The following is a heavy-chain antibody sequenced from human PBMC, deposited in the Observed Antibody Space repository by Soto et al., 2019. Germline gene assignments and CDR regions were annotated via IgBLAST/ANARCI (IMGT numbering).Heavy chain of an antibody. CDR3: ARVIVAAGIIIDY. J-gene: IGHJ4*02. CDR2: INPNSGGT. Sequence: QVQLVQSGAEVKKPGASVKVSCKASGYTFTGYYMHWVRQAPGQGLEWMGWINPNSGGTNYEQKFQGRVNMTRDTSISTAYMELSRLRSDDTAVYYCARVIVAAGIIIDYWGQGTLVTVSS. D-gene: IGHD6-13*01. CDR1: GYTFTGYY. V-gene: IGHV1-2*02.